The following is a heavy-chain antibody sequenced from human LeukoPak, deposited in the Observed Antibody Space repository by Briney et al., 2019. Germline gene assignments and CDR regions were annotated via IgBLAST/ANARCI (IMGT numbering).Heavy chain of an antibody. CDR2: IDSIGDST. Sequence: GGSLRLSCAASGFTFNSYAMQWVRHAPGKGLEYVSGIDSIGDSTYYANSVKGRFSISRDNSKNTLYLQMNSLRAEDTAVYYCAREIDGTAAAFYDYYMDVWGKGTTVTVSS. CDR1: GFTFNSYA. CDR3: AREIDGTAAAFYDYYMDV. J-gene: IGHJ6*03. D-gene: IGHD6-13*01. V-gene: IGHV3-64*01.